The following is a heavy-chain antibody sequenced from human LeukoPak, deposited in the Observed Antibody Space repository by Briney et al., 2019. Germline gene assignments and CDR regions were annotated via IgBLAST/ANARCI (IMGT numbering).Heavy chain of an antibody. J-gene: IGHJ4*02. CDR2: INSGATSE. D-gene: IGHD2-8*02. CDR3: ARVICTGGSCSQNDY. V-gene: IGHV3-48*03. Sequence: PGGSLRLSCTAAGFIFSNFEMNWVRQAPGKGLQWVAYINSGATSEYYADSVKGRFTISRDNATNSLYLQMNSLGVQDTAIYYCARVICTGGSCSQNDYWGQGTLVTVSS. CDR1: GFIFSNFE.